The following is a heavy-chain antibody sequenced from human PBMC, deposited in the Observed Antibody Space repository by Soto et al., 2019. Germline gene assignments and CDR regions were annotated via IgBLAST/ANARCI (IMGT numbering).Heavy chain of an antibody. CDR3: AKVMTGGWLQYAFDY. Sequence: EVQLVASGGVVVQPGGSLRLSCAASGFTFDDYTMHWVRQAPGKGLEWVSLISWDGGSTYYADSVKGRFTISRDNSKNSLYLQMNSLRTEDTVVYYCAKVMTGGWLQYAFDYWGQGTLGTVSS. J-gene: IGHJ4*02. CDR1: GFTFDDYT. V-gene: IGHV3-43*01. D-gene: IGHD5-12*01. CDR2: ISWDGGST.